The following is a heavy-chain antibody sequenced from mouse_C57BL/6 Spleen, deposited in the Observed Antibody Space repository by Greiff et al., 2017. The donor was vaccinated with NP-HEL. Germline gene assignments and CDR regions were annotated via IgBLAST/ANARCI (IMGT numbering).Heavy chain of an antibody. D-gene: IGHD2-2*01. CDR3: ARFRGYDGWYFDV. CDR2: IRNKANGYTT. CDR1: GFTFTDYY. V-gene: IGHV7-3*01. Sequence: DVKLVESGGGLVQPGGSLSLSCAASGFTFTDYYMSWVRQPPGKALEWLGFIRNKANGYTTEYSASVKGRFTISRDNSQSILYLQMNALRAEDSATYYCARFRGYDGWYFDVWGTGTTVTVSS. J-gene: IGHJ1*03.